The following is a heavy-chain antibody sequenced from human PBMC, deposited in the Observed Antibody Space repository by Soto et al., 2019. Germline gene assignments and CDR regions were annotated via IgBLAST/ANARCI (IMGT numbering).Heavy chain of an antibody. Sequence: SETLSLTCTVSGGSISSYYWSWIRQPPGKGLEWIGYIYYSGSTNYNPSLKSRVTISVDTSKNQFSLKLSSVTAADTAVYYCAREAWGLFDYWGQGTLVTVSS. CDR2: IYYSGST. V-gene: IGHV4-59*01. J-gene: IGHJ4*02. CDR1: GGSISSYY. CDR3: AREAWGLFDY. D-gene: IGHD7-27*01.